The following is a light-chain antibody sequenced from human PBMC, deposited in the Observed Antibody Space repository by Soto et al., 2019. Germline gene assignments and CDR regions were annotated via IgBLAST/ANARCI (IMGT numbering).Light chain of an antibody. Sequence: EIVMTQSPATLSVSPGERATLSCRASQSVRINYLAWYQQKPGQAPRLLIYGASTSATGFPARFSGSGSGTEFTLTISSLQSEDFAVYYCQQYSSWPLTFGGGTKVEIK. CDR3: QQYSSWPLT. V-gene: IGKV3-15*01. CDR1: QSVRIN. CDR2: GAS. J-gene: IGKJ4*01.